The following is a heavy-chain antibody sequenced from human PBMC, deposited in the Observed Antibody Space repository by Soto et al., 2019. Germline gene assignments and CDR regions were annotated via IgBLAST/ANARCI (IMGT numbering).Heavy chain of an antibody. V-gene: IGHV1-69*01. D-gene: IGHD3-10*01. Sequence: QVQLVRSGAEVKKPGSSVKVSCKASGGIFSTYAISWLRQAPGQGLEWMGDIIPLFGTPNYAQRFQGRVTITADESTSTAYMELSRLRSEDTAVYYCARDRDDYGSGNYYNRIDFWGQGTLVTVSS. CDR2: IIPLFGTP. J-gene: IGHJ4*02. CDR1: GGIFSTYA. CDR3: ARDRDDYGSGNYYNRIDF.